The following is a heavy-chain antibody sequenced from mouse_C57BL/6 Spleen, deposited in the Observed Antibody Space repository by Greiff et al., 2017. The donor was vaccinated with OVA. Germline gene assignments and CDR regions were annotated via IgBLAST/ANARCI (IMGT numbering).Heavy chain of an antibody. CDR1: GYAFSSSW. CDR3: ARVVRVSTSYYAMDY. Sequence: QVQLQQSGPELVKPGASVKISCKASGYAFSSSWMNWVKQRPGKGLEWIGRIYPGDGDTNYNGKFKGKATLTADKSSSTAYMQLSSLTSEDSAVYFCARVVRVSTSYYAMDYWGQGTSVTVSS. D-gene: IGHD2-3*01. CDR2: IYPGDGDT. V-gene: IGHV1-82*01. J-gene: IGHJ4*01.